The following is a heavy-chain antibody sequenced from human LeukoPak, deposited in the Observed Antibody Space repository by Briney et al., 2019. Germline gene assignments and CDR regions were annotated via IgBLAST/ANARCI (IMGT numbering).Heavy chain of an antibody. Sequence: GGSLRLPCAASGFTFSSYWMHWVRQAPGKGLVWVSVIYSGGSTYYADSVKGRFTISRDNSKNTLYLQMNSLRAEDTAVYYCARGRSGSYYDYWGQGTLVTVSS. CDR1: GFTFSSYW. CDR2: IYSGGST. D-gene: IGHD3-10*01. V-gene: IGHV3-66*01. J-gene: IGHJ4*02. CDR3: ARGRSGSYYDY.